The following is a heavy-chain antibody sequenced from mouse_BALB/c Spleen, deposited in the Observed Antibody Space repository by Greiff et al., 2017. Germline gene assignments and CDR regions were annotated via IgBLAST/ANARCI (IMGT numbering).Heavy chain of an antibody. CDR3: ARIYYGNPHWYFDV. CDR2: ISSGGST. J-gene: IGHJ1*01. CDR1: GFTFSSYA. D-gene: IGHD2-1*01. V-gene: IGHV5-6-5*01. Sequence: DVMLVESGGGLVKPGGSLKLSCAASGFTFSSYAMSWVRQTPEKRLEWVASISSGGSTYYPDSVKGRFTISRDNARNILYLQMSSLRSEDTAMYYCARIYYGNPHWYFDVWGAGTTVTVSS.